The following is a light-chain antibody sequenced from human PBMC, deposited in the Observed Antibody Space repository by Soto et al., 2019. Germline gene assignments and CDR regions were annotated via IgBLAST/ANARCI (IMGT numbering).Light chain of an antibody. CDR2: AAS. CDR1: QSIARD. CDR3: QQSYSTPPWT. J-gene: IGKJ1*01. Sequence: DIQMTQSPSSLSASVGDRVTITCRASQSIARDLNWYQQKSXKAPKFXXYAASSLQNGVPSRFSGRGSGTDFTLTISSLQPEDSATYFCQQSYSTPPWTFGQGTKVDI. V-gene: IGKV1-39*01.